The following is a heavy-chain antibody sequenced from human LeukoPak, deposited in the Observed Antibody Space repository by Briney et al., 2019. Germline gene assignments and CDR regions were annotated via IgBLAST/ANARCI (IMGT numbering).Heavy chain of an antibody. CDR3: ARGRQYCSSTSCYRHLYYFDY. D-gene: IGHD2-2*01. CDR2: INHSGST. J-gene: IGHJ4*02. V-gene: IGHV4-34*01. Sequence: PSETLSLTCAVYGGSFSGYYWSWLRQPPGKGLEWLGEINHSGSTNYNPSLRSRVTISVDTSKDQFSLKLSSVTAADTAVYYCARGRQYCSSTSCYRHLYYFDYWGQGTLVTVSS. CDR1: GGSFSGYY.